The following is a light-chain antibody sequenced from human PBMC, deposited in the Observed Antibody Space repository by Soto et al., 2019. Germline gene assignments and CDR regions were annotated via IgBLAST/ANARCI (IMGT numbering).Light chain of an antibody. Sequence: QSVLTQPASVSGSPGQSITLSCTGTSSDLGSYNLVSWYQQHPGKAPKLMIYEGSKRPSGVFYRFSGSKSANTASLTISGLQTEDEADYYCCSYAGSSTFVFGTGTKVTVL. CDR1: SSDLGSYNL. CDR3: CSYAGSSTFV. V-gene: IGLV2-23*01. J-gene: IGLJ1*01. CDR2: EGS.